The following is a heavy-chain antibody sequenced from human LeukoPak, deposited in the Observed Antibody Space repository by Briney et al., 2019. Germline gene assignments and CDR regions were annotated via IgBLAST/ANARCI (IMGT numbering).Heavy chain of an antibody. V-gene: IGHV3-30-3*01. CDR1: GFTFSSYA. Sequence: GGSLRLSCAASGFTFSSYAMHWVRQAPGKGLEWVAVISYDGSNKYYADSVKGRFTISRDNSKNTLYLQMNSLRAEDTAVYYCARDWSGSYFVYWGQGTLVTVSP. CDR3: ARDWSGSYFVY. CDR2: ISYDGSNK. D-gene: IGHD3-3*01. J-gene: IGHJ4*02.